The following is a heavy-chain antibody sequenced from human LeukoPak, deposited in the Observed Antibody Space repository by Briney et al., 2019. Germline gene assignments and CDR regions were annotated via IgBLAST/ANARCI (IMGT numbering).Heavy chain of an antibody. CDR3: ARLPVGAIYFDDY. CDR1: GYTFTSYY. D-gene: IGHD1-26*01. V-gene: IGHV1-46*01. Sequence: ASVKVSCKASGYTFTSYYIHWVRQAPGQGLEWMGIINPSGGSTSYAQKFQGRVTMTRDMSTSTVYMELSSLRSEDTAVYYCARLPVGAIYFDDYWGQGTLATVSS. CDR2: INPSGGST. J-gene: IGHJ4*02.